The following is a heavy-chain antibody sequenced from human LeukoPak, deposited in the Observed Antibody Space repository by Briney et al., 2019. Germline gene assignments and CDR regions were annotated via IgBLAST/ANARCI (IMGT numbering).Heavy chain of an antibody. V-gene: IGHV1-2*02. CDR1: GYTFTGYY. Sequence: ASVKVSCKASGYTFTGYYMHWVRQAPGQGLEWMGWINPNSGGTNYAQKLQGRVTMTTDTSTSTAYMELRSLRSDDTAVYYCARDTGYSSGWYLRRFDYWGQGTLVTVSS. D-gene: IGHD6-19*01. CDR2: INPNSGGT. J-gene: IGHJ4*02. CDR3: ARDTGYSSGWYLRRFDY.